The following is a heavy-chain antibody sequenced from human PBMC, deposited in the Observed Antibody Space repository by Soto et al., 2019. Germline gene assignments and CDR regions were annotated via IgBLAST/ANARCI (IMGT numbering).Heavy chain of an antibody. V-gene: IGHV3-9*01. J-gene: IGHJ4*02. Sequence: VQLVESGGGVVQPGRSLRLSCAASGFTFSSYAMHWVRQAPGKGLEWVSGISWNSGSIGYADSVKGRFTISRDNAKNSLYLQMNSLRAEDTALYYCAKEYYDSSGYYKATPLDYWGQGTLVTVSS. CDR1: GFTFSSYA. CDR3: AKEYYDSSGYYKATPLDY. D-gene: IGHD3-22*01. CDR2: ISWNSGSI.